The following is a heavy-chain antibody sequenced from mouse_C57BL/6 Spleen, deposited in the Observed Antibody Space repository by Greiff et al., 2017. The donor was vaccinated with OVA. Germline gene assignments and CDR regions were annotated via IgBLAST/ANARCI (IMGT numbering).Heavy chain of an antibody. CDR1: GYSITSGYD. CDR2: ISYSGST. CDR3: ARGYSYWYFDV. V-gene: IGHV3-1*01. D-gene: IGHD2-12*01. J-gene: IGHJ1*03. Sequence: EVQGVESGPGMVKPSQSLSLTCTVTGYSITSGYDWHWIRHFPGNKLEWMGYISYSGSTNYNPSLKSRISITHDTSKNHFFLKLNSVTTEDTATYYCARGYSYWYFDVWGTGTTVTVSS.